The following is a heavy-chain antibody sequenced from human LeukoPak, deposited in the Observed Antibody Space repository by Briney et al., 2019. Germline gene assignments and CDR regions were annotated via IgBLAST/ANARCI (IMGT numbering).Heavy chain of an antibody. CDR3: AKGSIPVAGRNYFDY. V-gene: IGHV3-23*01. J-gene: IGHJ4*02. Sequence: GGSLRLSCGASGFTFSRYAMSWVRQAPGKGLEWVSAISGSGGSTYYADSVKGRFTISRDNSKNTLYLQINNLRAEDTAVYYCAKGSIPVAGRNYFDYWGQGTLVIVSS. CDR2: ISGSGGST. D-gene: IGHD6-19*01. CDR1: GFTFSRYA.